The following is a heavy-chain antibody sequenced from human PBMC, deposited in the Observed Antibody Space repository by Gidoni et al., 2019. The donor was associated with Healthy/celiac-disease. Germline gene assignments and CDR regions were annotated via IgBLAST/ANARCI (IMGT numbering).Heavy chain of an antibody. CDR1: GFTFSSYA. CDR2: ISYDGSNK. Sequence: QVQLVESGGGVVQPGRSLRLSCAASGFTFSSYAMHWVRQAPGKGLEWVAVISYDGSNKYYADSMKGRFTISRDNSKNTLYLQMNSLRAEDTAVYYCARDYGYGDYVFDYWGQGTLVTVSS. V-gene: IGHV3-30-3*01. J-gene: IGHJ4*02. D-gene: IGHD4-17*01. CDR3: ARDYGYGDYVFDY.